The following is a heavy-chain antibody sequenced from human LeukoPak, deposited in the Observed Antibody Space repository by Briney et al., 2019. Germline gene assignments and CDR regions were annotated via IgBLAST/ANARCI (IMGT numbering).Heavy chain of an antibody. D-gene: IGHD5-18*01. Sequence: GGSLRLSCTVSGFTVSSNSMSWVRQAPGKGLEWVSSISSSSSYIYYADSVKGRFTISRDNSKNTLSLQMNSLRAEDTAIYYCATYRQVLLPFEAWGQGTLVTVSS. V-gene: IGHV3-21*04. CDR1: GFTVSSNS. CDR2: ISSSSSYI. J-gene: IGHJ5*02. CDR3: ATYRQVLLPFEA.